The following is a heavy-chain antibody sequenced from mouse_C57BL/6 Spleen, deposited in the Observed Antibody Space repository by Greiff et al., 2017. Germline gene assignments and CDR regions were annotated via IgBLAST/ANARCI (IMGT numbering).Heavy chain of an antibody. CDR3: ARHEDGYYPFAY. D-gene: IGHD2-3*01. V-gene: IGHV5-6*01. CDR1: GFTFSSYG. Sequence: VQLQQSGGDLVKPGGSLKLSCAASGFTFSSYGMSWVRQTPDKRLEWVATISSGGSYTYYPDSVKGRFTISRDNAKNTLYLQMSSLKSEDTAMYYCARHEDGYYPFAYWGQGTLVTVSA. CDR2: ISSGGSYT. J-gene: IGHJ3*01.